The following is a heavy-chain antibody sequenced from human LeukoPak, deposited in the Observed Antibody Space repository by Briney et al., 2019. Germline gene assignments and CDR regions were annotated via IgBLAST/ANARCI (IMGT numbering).Heavy chain of an antibody. V-gene: IGHV3-30-3*01. D-gene: IGHD1-26*01. CDR3: ARSPLRVGQDY. CDR2: ISNDGSNK. CDR1: GFTFSSYV. J-gene: IGHJ4*02. Sequence: GGSLRLSCAASGFTFSSYVMHWVRQAPGKGLEWVAFISNDGSNKYYADSVKGRFSISRDNSKNTLYLQMNSLRAEDTAVYYCARSPLRVGQDYWGQGTLVTVSS.